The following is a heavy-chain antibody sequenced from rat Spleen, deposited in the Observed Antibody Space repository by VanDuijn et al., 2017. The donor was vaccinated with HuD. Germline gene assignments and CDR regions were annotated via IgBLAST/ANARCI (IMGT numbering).Heavy chain of an antibody. J-gene: IGHJ2*01. CDR2: IWNGGST. Sequence: QVQLKESGPGLVQPSQTLSLTCTVSGFSLISYNVHWIRQSPGKGLEWMGAIWNGGSTGYNSVFKSRLSIRRDTSKSQVFLKMDNLQTEDTAIYYCTRDGSYWGQGVRVTVSS. V-gene: IGHV2-15*01. CDR1: GFSLISYN. CDR3: TRDGSY.